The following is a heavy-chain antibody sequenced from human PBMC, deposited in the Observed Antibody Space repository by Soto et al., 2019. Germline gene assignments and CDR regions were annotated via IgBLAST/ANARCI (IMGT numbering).Heavy chain of an antibody. Sequence: SGPTLVNPTQTLTLTCTFSSFSLSTGGVGVGWIRQPPGKALEWLALIYLDDDKRYSPSLRSRLTITKDTSKNQVVLTMTNMDPVDTATYYCIQSRCGGDCLQSYASYYYYGMDVCGQGTTVTVSS. CDR1: SFSLSTGGVG. CDR3: IQSRCGGDCLQSYASYYYYGMDV. J-gene: IGHJ6*01. D-gene: IGHD2-21*02. CDR2: IYLDDDK. V-gene: IGHV2-5*02.